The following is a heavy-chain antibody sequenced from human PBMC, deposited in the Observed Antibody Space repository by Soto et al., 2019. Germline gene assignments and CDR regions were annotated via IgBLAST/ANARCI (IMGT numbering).Heavy chain of an antibody. CDR2: INAGNGNT. J-gene: IGHJ3*02. D-gene: IGHD1-1*01. Sequence: ASVKVSCKASGYTFTSYAMHWVRQAPGQRLEWMGWINAGNGNTKYSQKFQGRVTITRDTSASTAYMELSSLRSEDTAVYYCAGSGDNWNDSDAFDIWGQGTMVTVSS. CDR1: GYTFTSYA. V-gene: IGHV1-3*01. CDR3: AGSGDNWNDSDAFDI.